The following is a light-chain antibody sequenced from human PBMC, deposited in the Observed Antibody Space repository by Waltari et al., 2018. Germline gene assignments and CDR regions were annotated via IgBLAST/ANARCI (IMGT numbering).Light chain of an antibody. CDR2: KDD. Sequence: SYELTQPPSVSVSPGQTASIPCPADTLGTTYAYWYQQKSGQSPVLVIYKDDKRPSEMSERFSGSNSGNTATLTISGTQAMDEADYYCQAWDSGTVVFGGGTKLTVL. J-gene: IGLJ2*01. CDR3: QAWDSGTVV. V-gene: IGLV3-1*01. CDR1: TLGTTY.